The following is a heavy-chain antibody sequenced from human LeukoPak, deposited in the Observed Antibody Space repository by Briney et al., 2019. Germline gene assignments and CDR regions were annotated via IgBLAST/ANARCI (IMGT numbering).Heavy chain of an antibody. J-gene: IGHJ4*02. CDR1: GYTFTGYY. Sequence: ASVKVSCKASGYTFTGYYIHWVRQAPGQGLEWMGWINPNSGVTNYEQKFQGRVTMARVTSISTAYMELSSLRSDDTAVYYCATCPPSSWYYFDFWGRGALVTVSS. CDR2: INPNSGVT. V-gene: IGHV1-2*02. D-gene: IGHD6-13*01. CDR3: ATCPPSSWYYFDF.